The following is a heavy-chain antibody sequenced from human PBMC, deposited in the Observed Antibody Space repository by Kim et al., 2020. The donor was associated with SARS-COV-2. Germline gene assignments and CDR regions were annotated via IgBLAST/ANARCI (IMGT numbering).Heavy chain of an antibody. D-gene: IGHD5-18*01. V-gene: IGHV4-39*01. J-gene: IGHJ5*02. CDR3: ARRPRGYSDGYPGFFDP. Sequence: SLKSRVTISVDTSKNQFSLKLSSVTAADTAVYYCARRPRGYSDGYPGFFDPWGQGTLVTVSS.